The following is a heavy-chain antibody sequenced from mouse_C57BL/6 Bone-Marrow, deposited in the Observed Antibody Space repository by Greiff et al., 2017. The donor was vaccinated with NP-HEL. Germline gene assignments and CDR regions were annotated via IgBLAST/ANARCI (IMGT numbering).Heavy chain of an antibody. J-gene: IGHJ1*03. CDR2: IYPGNSDT. CDR1: GYTFTSYW. V-gene: IGHV1-5*01. Sequence: VQLQQSGTVLARPGASVKMSCKTSGYTFTSYWMHWVKQRPGQGLEWIGAIYPGNSDTSYNQKFKGKAKLTAVTSASTAYMELSSLTNEDSAVYYYFCIVSARWYFYVWGRGTAVTVSA. CDR3: FCIVSARWYFYV. D-gene: IGHD6-2*01.